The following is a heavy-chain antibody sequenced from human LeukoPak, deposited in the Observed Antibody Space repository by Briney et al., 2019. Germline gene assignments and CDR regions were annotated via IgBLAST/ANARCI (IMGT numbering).Heavy chain of an antibody. Sequence: SVTVSCKASGGTFSSYAISWVRQAPGQGRDWMGGIMPIFGTANYAQKFQGRGTIPADESTSTAYMELSSLRSEDTAVYYCARHPQGEVQVYYYYYMDVWGKGTTVTVSS. V-gene: IGHV1-69*01. CDR2: IMPIFGTA. J-gene: IGHJ6*03. CDR3: ARHPQGEVQVYYYYYMDV. CDR1: GGTFSSYA. D-gene: IGHD1-26*01.